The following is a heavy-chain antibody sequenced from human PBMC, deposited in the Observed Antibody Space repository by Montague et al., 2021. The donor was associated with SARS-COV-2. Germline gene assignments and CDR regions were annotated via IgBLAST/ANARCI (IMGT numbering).Heavy chain of an antibody. V-gene: IGHV4-59*13. CDR3: ARRGGGEVFARFMYWYFDV. Sequence: SETLSLTCSVSGGSINNYYYGWVRQSPGKGLEWIGYIYYSGSVTTSYXPSLKSRVSISVDTSENQFSLKLTSVTAADTAVYYCARRGGGEVFARFMYWYFDVWNRGSLVTVSS. CDR1: GGSINNYY. D-gene: IGHD2-21*01. CDR2: IYYSGSVTT. J-gene: IGHJ2*01.